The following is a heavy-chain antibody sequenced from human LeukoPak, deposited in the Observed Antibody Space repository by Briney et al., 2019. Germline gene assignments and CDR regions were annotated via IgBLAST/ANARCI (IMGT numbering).Heavy chain of an antibody. J-gene: IGHJ6*03. CDR1: GGSMSSGSYY. V-gene: IGHV4-61*02. CDR2: IYTSGTT. CDR3: ASARLGLYGDHNYYYYMDV. D-gene: IGHD4-17*01. Sequence: SQTLSLTCTVSGGSMSSGSYYWSWIRQPAGKGLEWIGRIYTSGTTNYNPSLKSRVTISLDTSKNQFSLKLSSVTAADTAVYYCASARLGLYGDHNYYYYMDVWGKGTTVTVSS.